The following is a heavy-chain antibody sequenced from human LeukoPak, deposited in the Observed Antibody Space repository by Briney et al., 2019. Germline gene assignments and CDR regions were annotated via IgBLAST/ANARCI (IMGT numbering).Heavy chain of an antibody. J-gene: IGHJ4*02. Sequence: PGRSLRLSCAASGFTFDDYAMHWVRQAPGKGLEWVSGISWNSGSIGYADSVKGRFTISRDNAKNSLYLQMNSLRAEDTALYYCAKDGPHDSSGCYYLGEYYFDYWGQGTLVTVSS. CDR1: GFTFDDYA. CDR3: AKDGPHDSSGCYYLGEYYFDY. CDR2: ISWNSGSI. D-gene: IGHD3-22*01. V-gene: IGHV3-9*01.